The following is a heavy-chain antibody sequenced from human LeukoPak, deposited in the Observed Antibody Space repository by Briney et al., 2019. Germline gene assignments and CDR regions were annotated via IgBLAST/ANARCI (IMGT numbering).Heavy chain of an antibody. CDR2: MYSGGST. D-gene: IGHD6-13*01. Sequence: GGSLRLSCAASGFTVSSNCVSWVRQAPGKGPEWVSVMYSGGSTFYADSVKGRFTISRDNSKNTLYLQMNSLRGEDTAVYYCARSSSSWPDYWGQGTLVTVSS. J-gene: IGHJ4*02. CDR1: GFTVSSNC. CDR3: ARSSSSWPDY. V-gene: IGHV3-53*01.